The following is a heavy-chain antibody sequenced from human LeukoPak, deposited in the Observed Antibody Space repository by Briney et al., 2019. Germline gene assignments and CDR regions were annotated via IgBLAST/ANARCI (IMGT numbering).Heavy chain of an antibody. CDR3: AKRSEPRLWHNNWFDP. CDR1: GFTFSSYA. CDR2: ISGSGGST. J-gene: IGHJ5*02. V-gene: IGHV3-23*01. D-gene: IGHD5-18*01. Sequence: GGSLRLSCAASGFTFSSYAMSWVRQAPGKGLEWVSAISGSGGSTYYADSVKGRFTISRDNSKNTLYLQMNSLRAEDTAVYYCAKRSEPRLWHNNWFDPWGQGTLVTVSS.